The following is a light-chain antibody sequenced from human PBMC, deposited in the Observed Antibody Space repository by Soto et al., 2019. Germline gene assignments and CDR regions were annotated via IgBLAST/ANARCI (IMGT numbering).Light chain of an antibody. J-gene: IGKJ1*01. Sequence: DIQMTQSPSSLSASVGDRVPITCRASQSISSYLNWYQQKPGKAPKLLSYAASSLQSGGPSRFSVSGSGRDFTLTISSLQPEDLATYYCQQRYSTPSWTFGQGTKVEIQ. CDR1: QSISSY. V-gene: IGKV1-39*01. CDR2: AAS. CDR3: QQRYSTPSWT.